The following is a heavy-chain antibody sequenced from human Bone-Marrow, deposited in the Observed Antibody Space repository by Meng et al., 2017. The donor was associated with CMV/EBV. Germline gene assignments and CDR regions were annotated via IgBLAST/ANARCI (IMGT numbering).Heavy chain of an antibody. J-gene: IGHJ6*02. V-gene: IGHV1-2*02. Sequence: ASVKVSCKASGYTFTGNDIYWMRQAPGRGLEWMGWINPNSGGTNYAQKFQGRVTMTRDTSISTAYMELSRLRSDDTAVYYCARVGAKEYYYYGMDVWGQGTTVTVSS. CDR1: GYTFTGND. CDR3: ARVGAKEYYYYGMDV. CDR2: INPNSGGT.